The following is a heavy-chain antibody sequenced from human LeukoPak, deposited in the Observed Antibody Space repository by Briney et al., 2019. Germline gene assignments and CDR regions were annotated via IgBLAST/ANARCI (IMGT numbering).Heavy chain of an antibody. Sequence: PSETLSLTCTVSGGSISSYYWSWIRQPAGKGLEWIGRIYTSGSTNYNPSLKSRVTISVDTSKNQFSLKLSSVTAADTAVYYCARGDSSGWYRPFDYWGQGTLVTVSS. CDR3: ARGDSSGWYRPFDY. V-gene: IGHV4-4*07. CDR1: GGSISSYY. D-gene: IGHD6-19*01. CDR2: IYTSGST. J-gene: IGHJ4*02.